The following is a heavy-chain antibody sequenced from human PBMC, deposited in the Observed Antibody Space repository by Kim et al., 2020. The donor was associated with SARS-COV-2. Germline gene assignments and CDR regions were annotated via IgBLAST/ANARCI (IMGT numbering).Heavy chain of an antibody. D-gene: IGHD2-21*02. CDR3: ARGRVVVTANPWYYFDY. Sequence: SETLSLTCAVYGGSFSGYYWSWIRQPPGKGLEWIGEINHSGSTNYNPSLKSRVTISVDTSKNQFSLKLSSVTAADTAVYYCARGRVVVTANPWYYFDYWGQGTLVTVSS. V-gene: IGHV4-34*01. CDR2: INHSGST. J-gene: IGHJ4*02. CDR1: GGSFSGYY.